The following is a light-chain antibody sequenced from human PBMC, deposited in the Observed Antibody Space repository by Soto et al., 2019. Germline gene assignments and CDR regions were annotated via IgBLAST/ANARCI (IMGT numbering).Light chain of an antibody. Sequence: QLVLTQSSSASASLGSSVNITCTVSSGHSRYFIAWHQQPPGQAPRYLMKLEGGGSYIRVSGVPYRFSGSSTGADRYLTISALQSEDEADYSCETWGAYIQVFGAGTKLTVL. CDR1: SGHSRYF. V-gene: IGLV4-60*03. CDR3: ETWGAYIQV. J-gene: IGLJ3*02. CDR2: LEGGGSY.